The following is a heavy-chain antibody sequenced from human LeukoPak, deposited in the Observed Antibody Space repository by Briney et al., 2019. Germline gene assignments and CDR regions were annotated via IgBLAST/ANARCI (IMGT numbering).Heavy chain of an antibody. Sequence: PGGTLTLSCAASGFNFSTHTMNWVRQAPGKGLEWVLYISKSGTYIYYTDPVKGRFTISRDNAKNSLYLQMNSLRAEDTAVYYCARDLFDFYTWGSYGSFDIWGEGTMVTVSS. CDR1: GFNFSTHT. J-gene: IGHJ3*02. V-gene: IGHV3-21*01. CDR3: ARDLFDFYTWGSYGSFDI. D-gene: IGHD3-16*01. CDR2: ISKSGTYI.